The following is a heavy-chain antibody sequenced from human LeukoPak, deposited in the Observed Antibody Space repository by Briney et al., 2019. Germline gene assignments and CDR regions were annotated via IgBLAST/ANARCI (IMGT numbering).Heavy chain of an antibody. J-gene: IGHJ5*02. D-gene: IGHD6-6*01. CDR1: GYTFTGYY. V-gene: IGHV1-2*02. CDR2: INPNSGGT. Sequence: GASVKVSCKASGYTFTGYYMHWVRQAPGQGLEWMGWINPNSGGTNYAQKFQGRVTMTRDTSISTAYMELSRLRSDDTAVYYCARVPPLSRSNWFDPWGQGTLVTVSS. CDR3: ARVPPLSRSNWFDP.